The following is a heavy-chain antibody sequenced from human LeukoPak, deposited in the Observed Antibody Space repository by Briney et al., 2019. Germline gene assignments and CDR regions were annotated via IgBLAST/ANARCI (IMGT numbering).Heavy chain of an antibody. Sequence: SQTLSLTCTVSGGSISSGDYYWSWIRQPPGKGLEWIGYIYYSGSTYYNPSLKSRVTISVDTSKNQFSLKLSSVTAADTAVYFCGRDGVGFGELSPFDYWGQGTLVTVSS. CDR2: IYYSGST. CDR1: GGSISSGDYY. D-gene: IGHD3-10*01. V-gene: IGHV4-30-4*08. CDR3: GRDGVGFGELSPFDY. J-gene: IGHJ4*02.